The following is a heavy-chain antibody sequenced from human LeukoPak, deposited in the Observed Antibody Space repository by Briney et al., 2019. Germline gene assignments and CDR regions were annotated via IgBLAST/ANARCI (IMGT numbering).Heavy chain of an antibody. V-gene: IGHV5-51*01. CDR1: GYSFTSYW. CDR3: ARLIRYCSGGSCYSVYWHFDY. Sequence: PGGSLRLSCKGSGYSFTSYWIGWVRQMPGKGLEWMGIIYPGDSDTRYSPSFQGQVTISADKSISTAYLQWSSLKASDTAMYYCARLIRYCSGGSCYSVYWHFDYWGQGTLVTVSS. D-gene: IGHD2-15*01. J-gene: IGHJ4*02. CDR2: IYPGDSDT.